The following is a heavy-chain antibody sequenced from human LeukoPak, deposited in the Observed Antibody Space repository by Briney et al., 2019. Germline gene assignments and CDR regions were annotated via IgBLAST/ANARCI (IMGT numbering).Heavy chain of an antibody. Sequence: PGGSLRLSCAASGFTFSSYGMHWVRQAPGKGLEWVAFIRYDGSNKYYADSVKGRFTISRDNSKNTLYLQMNSLRAEDTAVYYCAKGTDCSSTSCFTYYYYMDVWGKGTTVTVSS. CDR1: GFTFSSYG. V-gene: IGHV3-30*02. D-gene: IGHD2-2*01. CDR2: IRYDGSNK. CDR3: AKGTDCSSTSCFTYYYYMDV. J-gene: IGHJ6*03.